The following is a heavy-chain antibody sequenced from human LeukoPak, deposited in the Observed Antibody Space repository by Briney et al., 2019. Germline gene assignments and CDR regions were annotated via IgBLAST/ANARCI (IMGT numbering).Heavy chain of an antibody. V-gene: IGHV1-8*03. J-gene: IGHJ5*02. Sequence: ASVKVSCKASGYTFTSYNINWGRQAPGQGLEWMGWMNPNSGNTGYAQKFQGRVTITRNTSISTDYMELSSLRSEDTAVYYCARDNSVGDTAWWFDPWGQGTLVTVSS. CDR2: MNPNSGNT. CDR3: ARDNSVGDTAWWFDP. CDR1: GYTFTSYN. D-gene: IGHD1-26*01.